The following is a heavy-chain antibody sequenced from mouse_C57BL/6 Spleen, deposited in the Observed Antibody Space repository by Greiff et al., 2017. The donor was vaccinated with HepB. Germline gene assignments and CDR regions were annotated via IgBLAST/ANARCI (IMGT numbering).Heavy chain of an antibody. CDR3: AEIAYCYDYGGSGPWFAY. CDR2: NWWNDDK. V-gene: IGHV8-5*01. J-gene: IGHJ3*01. D-gene: IGHD2-4*01. Sequence: QVTLKESGPGILQPSQTLSLTCSFSGFSLSTSNMGIGWIRQPSGKGLEWLEHNWWNDDKYYNPSLKSQLTITKDTSNTQVFLKITSVYTADTATYYCAEIAYCYDYGGSGPWFAYWGQGTLVTVSA. CDR1: GFSLSTSNMG.